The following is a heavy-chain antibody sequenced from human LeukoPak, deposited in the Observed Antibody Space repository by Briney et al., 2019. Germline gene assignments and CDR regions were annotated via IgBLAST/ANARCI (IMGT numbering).Heavy chain of an antibody. CDR3: ARGGGYYYDSSGYPNFDY. CDR2: ISAYNGNT. Sequence: GASVKVSCKASGYTFGNYGVSWVRQAPGQGLEWMGWISAYNGNTNYAQKLQGRVTMTTDTSTSTAYMELRSLRSDDTAVYYCARGGGYYYDSSGYPNFDYWSQGTLVTVSS. D-gene: IGHD3-22*01. J-gene: IGHJ4*02. CDR1: GYTFGNYG. V-gene: IGHV1-18*01.